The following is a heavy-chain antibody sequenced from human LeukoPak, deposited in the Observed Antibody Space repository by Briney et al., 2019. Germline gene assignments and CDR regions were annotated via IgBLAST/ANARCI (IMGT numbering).Heavy chain of an antibody. CDR2: INPNSGGT. V-gene: IGHV1-2*02. Sequence: ASVKVSCKASGYTFTGYYMHWVRQTPGQGLEWIGWINPNSGGTNYAQKCQGRVTMTRGTSISTAYMELSRLRSDDTAVYYCARGQRGRGWFDPWGQGTLFTVSS. D-gene: IGHD5-12*01. CDR1: GYTFTGYY. J-gene: IGHJ5*02. CDR3: ARGQRGRGWFDP.